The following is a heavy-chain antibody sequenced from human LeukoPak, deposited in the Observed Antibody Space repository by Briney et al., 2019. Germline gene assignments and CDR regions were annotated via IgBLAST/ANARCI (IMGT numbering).Heavy chain of an antibody. CDR3: ARSSGWWALDY. Sequence: SETLSLTCSVSGFSFDSYSCHWVRQPPGKGLEDLAAIDSAGTTYFTPSLKSRLSISVDRSKSQRSLKLSSVTAADTAVYYCARSSGWWALDYWGQGTLVAVSS. CDR2: IDSAGTT. CDR1: GFSFDSYS. D-gene: IGHD6-13*01. V-gene: IGHV4-39*07. J-gene: IGHJ4*02.